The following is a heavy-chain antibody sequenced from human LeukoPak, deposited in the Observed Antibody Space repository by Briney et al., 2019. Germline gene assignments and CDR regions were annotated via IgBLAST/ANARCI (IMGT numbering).Heavy chain of an antibody. CDR3: ARVGITMVRGHYYYYMDV. J-gene: IGHJ6*03. CDR2: INHSGST. V-gene: IGHV4-34*01. D-gene: IGHD3-10*01. CDR1: GGSFSGYY. Sequence: SETLSLTCAVYGGSFSGYYWSWIRQPPGKGLEWIGEINHSGSTNYNPSLKSRVTISVDTSKNQFSLKLSSVTAADTAVYYCARVGITMVRGHYYYYMDVWGKGTTVTISS.